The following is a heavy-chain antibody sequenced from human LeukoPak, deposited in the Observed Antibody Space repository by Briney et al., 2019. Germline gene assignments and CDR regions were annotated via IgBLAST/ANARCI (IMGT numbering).Heavy chain of an antibody. D-gene: IGHD3-22*01. CDR2: TNHSGST. J-gene: IGHJ6*02. CDR1: GGSFSGYY. Sequence: SETLSLTCAVYGGSFSGYYWSWIRQPPGKGLEWIGETNHSGSTNYNPSLKSRVTISVDTSKNQFSLKLSSVTAADTAVYYCARVSSIGIVVVIRYYYGMDVWGQGTTVTVSS. CDR3: ARVSSIGIVVVIRYYYGMDV. V-gene: IGHV4-34*01.